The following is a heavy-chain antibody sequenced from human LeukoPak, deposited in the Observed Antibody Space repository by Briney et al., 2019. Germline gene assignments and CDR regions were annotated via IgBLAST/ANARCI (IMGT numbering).Heavy chain of an antibody. CDR3: ARDGYNTIDY. V-gene: IGHV3-7*05. CDR2: IKPDGSEK. Sequence: GGSLRLSCAASGFTFSSYWMRWVRQAPGKGLEWVANIKPDGSEKYHVDSVEGRFSISRDNVKNSVYLQMNSLRAEDTAVYYCARDGYNTIDYWGQGTLVIVSS. J-gene: IGHJ4*02. D-gene: IGHD5-24*01. CDR1: GFTFSSYW.